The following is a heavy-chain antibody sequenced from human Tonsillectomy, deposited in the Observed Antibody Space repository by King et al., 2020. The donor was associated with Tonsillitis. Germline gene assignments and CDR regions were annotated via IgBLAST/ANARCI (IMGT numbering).Heavy chain of an antibody. CDR3: AKDRSSDWYFDL. CDR1: RFTFSNYG. D-gene: IGHD6-6*01. CDR2: ISYDGRNK. J-gene: IGHJ2*01. V-gene: IGHV3-30*18. Sequence: VQLVESGGGVVQPGRSLRLSCAASRFTFSNYGMHWVRQAPGKGLEWVAVISYDGRNKYYADSVKGRFTISGDNSKNTLYLQMNSLRADDTAVYYCAKDRSSDWYFDLWGRGTLVTVSS.